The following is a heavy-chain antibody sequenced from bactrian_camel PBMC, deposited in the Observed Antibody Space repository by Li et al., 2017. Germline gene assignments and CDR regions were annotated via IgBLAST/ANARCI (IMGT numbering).Heavy chain of an antibody. CDR1: GYSINNLY. D-gene: IGHD4*01. CDR2: IDDDGST. J-gene: IGHJ4*01. CDR3: AADLVDRWFERLG. V-gene: IGHV3S53*01. Sequence: HVQLVESGEGSVQAGGSLRLSCAASGYSINNLYMGWFRQAPGKEREGVAAIDDDGSTTYADSVKGRFTISKDNAKNTVYLQMNSLKREDTAMYYCAADLVDRWFERLGRGQGTQVTVS.